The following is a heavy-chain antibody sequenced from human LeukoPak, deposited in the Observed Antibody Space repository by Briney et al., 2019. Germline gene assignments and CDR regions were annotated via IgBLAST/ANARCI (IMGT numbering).Heavy chain of an antibody. D-gene: IGHD3-10*01. CDR1: GGSFSGYY. CDR3: ARGRVLLWFAVSWFDP. Sequence: MPSETLSLTCAVYGGSFSGYYWSWIRQPPGKGLEWIGEINHSGSTNYNPSLKSRVTISVDTSKNQFSLKPSSVTAADTAVYYCARGRVLLWFAVSWFDPWGQGTLVTVSS. J-gene: IGHJ5*02. CDR2: INHSGST. V-gene: IGHV4-34*01.